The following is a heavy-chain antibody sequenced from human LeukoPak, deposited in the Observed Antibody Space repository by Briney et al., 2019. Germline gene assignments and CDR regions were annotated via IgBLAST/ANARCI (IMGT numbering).Heavy chain of an antibody. CDR2: ISSSSSYI. D-gene: IGHD1-1*01. CDR3: ASALEDDDFSFDY. CDR1: GFTFSSYS. J-gene: IGHJ4*02. Sequence: GGSLRLSCAASGFTFSSYSMRWVRQAPGKGLEMVSSISSSSSYIYYADSMKGRFTISRDNAKNSLFLQMNSLRAEDTAVYYCASALEDDDFSFDYWGQGTLVTVSS. V-gene: IGHV3-21*01.